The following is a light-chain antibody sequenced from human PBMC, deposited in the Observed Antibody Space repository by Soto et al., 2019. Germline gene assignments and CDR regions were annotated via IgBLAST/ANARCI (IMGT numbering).Light chain of an antibody. CDR1: SGHSSYI. Sequence: QPVLTQSSSASASLGSSVKLTCTLSSGHSSYIIAWHQQQPGKAPRYLMKLAGSGSYNKESGVPDRFSGSSAGADRYLTISNLQFEDEADYYCETWDSNTRVFGGGTQLTVL. J-gene: IGLJ3*02. V-gene: IGLV4-60*02. CDR2: LAGSGSY. CDR3: ETWDSNTRV.